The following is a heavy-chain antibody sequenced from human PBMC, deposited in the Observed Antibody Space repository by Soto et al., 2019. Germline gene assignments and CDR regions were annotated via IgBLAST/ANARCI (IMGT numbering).Heavy chain of an antibody. V-gene: IGHV1-8*01. J-gene: IGHJ6*02. CDR2: MNPKSGYT. Sequence: QVQLVQSGAEVKKPGAPVKVSCKASGYTFSSYDINWVRQATGQGLEWMGWMNPKSGYTGYAQKFQGRVTMTRDTSISTAYMEVSSLRSEDTAIYYCARAYGDLDVWGQGTTVTVSS. CDR1: GYTFSSYD. D-gene: IGHD2-21*01. CDR3: ARAYGDLDV.